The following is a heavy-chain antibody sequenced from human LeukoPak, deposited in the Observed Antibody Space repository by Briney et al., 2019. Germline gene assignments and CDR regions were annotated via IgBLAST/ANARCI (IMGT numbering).Heavy chain of an antibody. J-gene: IGHJ5*02. CDR1: GVPITDYY. V-gene: IGHV4-59*01. CDR3: ARELPSTGNWFDP. D-gene: IGHD1-14*01. Sequence: SETLSLTCNISGVPITDYYWSWIRLAPRRGLEWIGYMYYSGDSNSNPSLEGRVTMSADTSMNQFSLRLTSVTAADTAIYYCARELPSTGNWFDPWGQGILVTVSS. CDR2: MYYSGDS.